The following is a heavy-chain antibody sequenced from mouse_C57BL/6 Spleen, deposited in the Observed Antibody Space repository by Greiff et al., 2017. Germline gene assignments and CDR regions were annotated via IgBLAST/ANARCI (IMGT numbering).Heavy chain of an antibody. D-gene: IGHD2-5*01. CDR2: ILPGSGST. V-gene: IGHV1-9*01. CDR1: GYTFTGYW. J-gene: IGHJ3*01. CDR3: ARQGSNYEGWFDD. Sequence: QVQLQQSGAELMKPGASVKLSCKATGYTFTGYWIEWVKQRPGHGLEWIGGILPGSGSTNYNEKFKGKATFTADTSSNTAYMQLSSLTNADSAIYDSARQGSNYEGWFDDWGKGTRVTVSA.